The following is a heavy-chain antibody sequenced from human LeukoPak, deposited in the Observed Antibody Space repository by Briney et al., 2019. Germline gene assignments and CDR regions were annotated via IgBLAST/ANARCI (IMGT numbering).Heavy chain of an antibody. V-gene: IGHV4-61*01. J-gene: IGHJ1*01. Sequence: SETLSLTCTVSGGSVSSGSYYGRWIRQPPGKGLEWFGYIYYSGSTNYNPSLKSRVTISVDTSKNQFSLKLSSVTAADTAVYYCASGSYYDILTGYYRGEYFQHWGQGTLVTVSS. CDR1: GGSVSSGSYY. CDR3: ASGSYYDILTGYYRGEYFQH. D-gene: IGHD3-9*01. CDR2: IYYSGST.